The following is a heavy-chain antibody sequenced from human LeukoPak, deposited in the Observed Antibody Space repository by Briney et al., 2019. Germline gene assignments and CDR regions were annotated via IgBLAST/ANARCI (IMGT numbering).Heavy chain of an antibody. CDR3: AKVRGLYYYYGMDV. Sequence: GGSLRLSCAASGFVFSSYAMSWVRQAPGKGLEWVSDISGSGATTSFADSVKGRFTISRDNSKNTLYLQMNNLGAEDTAVYYCAKVRGLYYYYGMDVWGQGTTVTVSS. V-gene: IGHV3-23*01. CDR1: GFVFSSYA. J-gene: IGHJ6*02. CDR2: ISGSGATT. D-gene: IGHD3/OR15-3a*01.